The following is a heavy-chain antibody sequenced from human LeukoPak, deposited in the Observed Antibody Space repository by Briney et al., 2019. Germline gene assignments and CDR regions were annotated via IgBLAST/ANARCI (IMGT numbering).Heavy chain of an antibody. J-gene: IGHJ6*02. Sequence: KPSETLSLTCTVSGGSISNYFWSWIRQPPGKGLEWIGYMHYSGPANYNPSLKSRVTISVDTSKKQFSLKLSSVTAADTAVYYCARLYYYDSSGYYPHYYYYGMDVWGQGTTVTVSS. CDR2: MHYSGPA. D-gene: IGHD3-22*01. CDR3: ARLYYYDSSGYYPHYYYYGMDV. V-gene: IGHV4-59*12. CDR1: GGSISNYF.